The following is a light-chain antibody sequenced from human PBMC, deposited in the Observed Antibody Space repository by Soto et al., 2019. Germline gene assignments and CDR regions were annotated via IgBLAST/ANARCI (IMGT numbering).Light chain of an antibody. CDR1: QSVSSN. CDR3: QQYNTYPLT. J-gene: IGKJ1*01. V-gene: IGKV3-15*01. Sequence: EIVMTQSPATLSVSPGERATLSCRASQSVSSNLAWYQQKPGQAPRLLIYGASSRATGIPARFSGSGSGTEFTLTISSLQPEDFATYFCQQYNTYPLTFGQGTKVEFK. CDR2: GAS.